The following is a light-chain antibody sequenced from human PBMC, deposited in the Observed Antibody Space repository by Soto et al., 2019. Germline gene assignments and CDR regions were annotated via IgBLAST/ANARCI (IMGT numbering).Light chain of an antibody. CDR1: QRISTW. J-gene: IGKJ5*01. CDR3: QQRHNWPIT. V-gene: IGKV1-5*01. Sequence: DIQMTQSPSTLSASVGDGVTITCRASQRISTWLAWYQQKPGKAPKLLISDASSLETGVPSRFSGSGSGTEFTLTISGLEPADLGVYYCQQRHNWPITFGQGTRLEIK. CDR2: DAS.